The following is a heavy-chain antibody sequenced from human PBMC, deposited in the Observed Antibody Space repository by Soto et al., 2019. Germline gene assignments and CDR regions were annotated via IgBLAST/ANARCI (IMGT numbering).Heavy chain of an antibody. J-gene: IGHJ3*02. CDR1: GGSISSYY. Sequence: SETLSLTCTVSGGSISSYYWSWIRQPPGKGLEWIGYIYYSGSTNYNPSLKSRVTISVDTSKNQFSLKLSSVTAADTAVYYCARGSGRVVTAIAAFDIWGQGTMVT. CDR2: IYYSGST. V-gene: IGHV4-59*01. D-gene: IGHD2-21*02. CDR3: ARGSGRVVTAIAAFDI.